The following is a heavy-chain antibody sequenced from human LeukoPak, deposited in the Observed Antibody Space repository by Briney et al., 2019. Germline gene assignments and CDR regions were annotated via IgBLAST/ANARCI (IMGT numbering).Heavy chain of an antibody. J-gene: IGHJ4*02. Sequence: KSGGSLRLSCAASGFTFSTFAMIWVRQPPGKGLEWVSSIFPSGGEIHYADSVRGRFTISRDNSKSTLSLQMNSLRAEDTAVYFCARDAGYGYDKFDYWGQGIQVTVSS. D-gene: IGHD5-18*01. CDR1: GFTFSTFA. CDR2: IFPSGGEI. V-gene: IGHV3-23*01. CDR3: ARDAGYGYDKFDY.